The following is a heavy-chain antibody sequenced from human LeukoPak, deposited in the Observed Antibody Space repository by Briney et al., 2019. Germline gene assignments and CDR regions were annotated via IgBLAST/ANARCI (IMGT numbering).Heavy chain of an antibody. CDR1: GGSISSYY. CDR2: IYYSGST. CDR3: ARSGSYYWNFDY. D-gene: IGHD1-26*01. V-gene: IGHV4-59*12. Sequence: PSETLSLTCTVSGGSISSYYWSWIRQPPGKGLEWIGYIYYSGSTNYNPSLKSRVTISVDTSKNQFSLKLSSVTAADTAVYYCARSGSYYWNFDYWGQGTLVTVSS. J-gene: IGHJ4*02.